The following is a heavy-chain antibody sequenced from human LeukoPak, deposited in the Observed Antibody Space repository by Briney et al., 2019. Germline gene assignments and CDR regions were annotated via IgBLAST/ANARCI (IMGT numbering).Heavy chain of an antibody. V-gene: IGHV4-39*07. D-gene: IGHD2-15*01. Sequence: YSGSTYYNPALKSRITISVDTSKNQFSLKLSSVTAADTAVYYCARDSSPVAATLDAFDIWGQGTMVTVSS. CDR2: YSGST. J-gene: IGHJ3*02. CDR3: ARDSSPVAATLDAFDI.